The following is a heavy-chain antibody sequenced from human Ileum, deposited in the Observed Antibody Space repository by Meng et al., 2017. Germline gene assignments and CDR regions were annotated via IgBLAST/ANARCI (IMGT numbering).Heavy chain of an antibody. CDR2: ISSSGGSI. J-gene: IGHJ5*02. CDR3: ARGTTYCNAVKCAYDP. Sequence: QVQLIQSGGGLVKPGGSLRLSCSAAGFTFSDYFMSWIRQAPGEGLEWLSYISSSGGSIAYADSVKGRFTASRENSKNALYLQMDSLRAEDTAVYYCARGTTYCNAVKCAYDPWGQGTLVTVSS. V-gene: IGHV3-11*01. CDR1: GFTFSDYF. D-gene: IGHD2/OR15-2a*01.